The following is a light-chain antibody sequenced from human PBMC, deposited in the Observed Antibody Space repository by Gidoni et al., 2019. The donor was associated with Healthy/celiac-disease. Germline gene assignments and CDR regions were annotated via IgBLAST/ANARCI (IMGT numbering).Light chain of an antibody. CDR2: DAS. CDR3: QQYDNLPRT. CDR1: QDISNY. J-gene: IGKJ1*01. V-gene: IGKV1-33*01. Sequence: DIQMTQFPSSLSASVGDRVTITCQASQDISNYLNWYQQKPGETPELLIYDASNLKTGVPSRFSGSGSGTDFTFTISSLQPEDIETYYCQQYDNLPRTYGQETKVEIK.